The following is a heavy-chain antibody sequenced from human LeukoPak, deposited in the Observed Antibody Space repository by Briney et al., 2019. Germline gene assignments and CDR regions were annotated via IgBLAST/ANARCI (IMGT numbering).Heavy chain of an antibody. V-gene: IGHV1-46*01. CDR1: GYTFTSYY. Sequence: ASVKVSCKASGYTFTSYYMHWVRQAPGQGLERMGIINPSGGSTSYAQKFQGRVAMTRDTSTSTVYMELSSLRSEDTAVYYCARGQNRDGYNEMDAFDIWGQGTMVTVSS. CDR3: ARGQNRDGYNEMDAFDI. D-gene: IGHD5-24*01. J-gene: IGHJ3*02. CDR2: INPSGGST.